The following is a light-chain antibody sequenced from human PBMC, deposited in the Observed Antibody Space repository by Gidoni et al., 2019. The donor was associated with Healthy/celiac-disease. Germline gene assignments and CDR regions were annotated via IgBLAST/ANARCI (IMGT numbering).Light chain of an antibody. CDR2: LGS. Sequence: DLVMTQSPLSLPVTPGEPASISCRSSQSLLHSNGYKYLDWYLQKPGQSPQLLIYLGSNRASGVPDRLSGSGSGKDFTLKISRVEAEDVGVYYCMQALQTPRFTFGPGTKVDIK. V-gene: IGKV2-28*01. CDR3: MQALQTPRFT. J-gene: IGKJ3*01. CDR1: QSLLHSNGYKY.